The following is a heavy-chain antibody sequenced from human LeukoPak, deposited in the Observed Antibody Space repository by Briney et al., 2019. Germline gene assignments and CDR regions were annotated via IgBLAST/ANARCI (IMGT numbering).Heavy chain of an antibody. Sequence: GGSLRLSCAASGFTFSSYSMNWVRQAPGKGLEWVSSTSSSSSYIYYADPVKGRFTISRDNAKNSLYLQMNSLRAEDTAVYYCARSGVVDAFDIWGQGTMVTVSS. V-gene: IGHV3-21*01. CDR2: TSSSSSYI. CDR1: GFTFSSYS. J-gene: IGHJ3*02. D-gene: IGHD2-15*01. CDR3: ARSGVVDAFDI.